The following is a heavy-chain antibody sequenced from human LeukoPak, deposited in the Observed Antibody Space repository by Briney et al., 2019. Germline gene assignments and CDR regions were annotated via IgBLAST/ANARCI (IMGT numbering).Heavy chain of an antibody. Sequence: GGSLRLSCAASGFTFSSYTMNWVRQAPGKGLEWVSSISSSSSYIYYADSVKGRFTISRDNAKNSLYLQMNSLRAEDTAVYYCARDRRTMTTCNYWGQGSLVTVSS. CDR2: ISSSSSYI. CDR3: ARDRRTMTTCNY. CDR1: GFTFSSYT. D-gene: IGHD4-17*01. J-gene: IGHJ4*02. V-gene: IGHV3-21*01.